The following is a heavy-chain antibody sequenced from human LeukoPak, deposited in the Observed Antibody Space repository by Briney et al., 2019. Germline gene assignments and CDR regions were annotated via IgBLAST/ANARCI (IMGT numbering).Heavy chain of an antibody. CDR1: GFTFSSYG. D-gene: IGHD6-19*01. J-gene: IGHJ4*02. Sequence: GGSLRLSCAASGFTFSSYGMHWVRQAPGKGLEWVAVISYDGSNKYYADSVKGRFTISRDNSKNTLYLQMNSLRAEDTAVHYCAKSAPKDSGWFDYWGQGTLVTVSS. CDR2: ISYDGSNK. CDR3: AKSAPKDSGWFDY. V-gene: IGHV3-30*18.